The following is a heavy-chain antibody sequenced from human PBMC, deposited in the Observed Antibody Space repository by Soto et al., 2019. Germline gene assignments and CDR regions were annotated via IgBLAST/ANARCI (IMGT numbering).Heavy chain of an antibody. Sequence: PGGSLRLSCAASGFTFSSYAMSWVRQAPGKGLEWVSVIYSGGSTYYADSVKGRFTISRDNSKNTLYLQMNSLRAEDTAVYYCAREVYFDYWGQGTLVTVSS. J-gene: IGHJ4*02. V-gene: IGHV3-66*01. CDR3: AREVYFDY. CDR1: GFTFSSYA. CDR2: IYSGGST.